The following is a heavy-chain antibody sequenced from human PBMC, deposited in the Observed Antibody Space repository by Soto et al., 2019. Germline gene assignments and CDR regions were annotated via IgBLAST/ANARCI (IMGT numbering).Heavy chain of an antibody. J-gene: IGHJ5*01. D-gene: IGHD4-17*01. Sequence: ASVKVSCKTSGFTFTKYYMHWVRQAPGQGLDRVGVINPSGRTTSYAQKFLGRVTMTRDASTATVYMELNSLRSEDTAVYYCARDLDVTTVTTSFDSWGQGTLVTVSS. CDR1: GFTFTKYY. CDR3: ARDLDVTTVTTSFDS. V-gene: IGHV1-46*01. CDR2: INPSGRTT.